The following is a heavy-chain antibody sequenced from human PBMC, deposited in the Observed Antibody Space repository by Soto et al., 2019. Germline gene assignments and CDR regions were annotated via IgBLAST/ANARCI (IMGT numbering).Heavy chain of an antibody. CDR3: ARHYGSGSPRTSYTFSRGN. D-gene: IGHD3-10*01. J-gene: IGHJ4*02. V-gene: IGHV3-11*01. Sequence: QVQLVESGGGLVKPGGSLRLSCAASGFTFSDYYMSWIRQAPGKGLEWVSYISSSGSTIYYADSMKGRFTISRDNAKNSLYLQMNSLIAEDTAVYYCARHYGSGSPRTSYTFSRGNWGQGTLVTVSS. CDR1: GFTFSDYY. CDR2: ISSSGSTI.